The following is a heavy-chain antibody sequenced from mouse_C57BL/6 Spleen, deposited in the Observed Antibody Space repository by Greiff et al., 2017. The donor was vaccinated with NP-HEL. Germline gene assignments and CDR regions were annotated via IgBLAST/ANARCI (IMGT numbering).Heavy chain of an antibody. D-gene: IGHD2-12*01. CDR1: GYTFTSYW. V-gene: IGHV1-50*01. J-gene: IGHJ1*03. CDR3: ARWRDYSPYWYFDV. CDR2: IDPSDSYT. Sequence: QVQLQQPGAELVKPGASVKLSCKASGYTFTSYWMQWVKQRPGQGLEWIGEIDPSDSYTNYNQKFKGKSTLTVDTASGTAYMQLSSLTSEDSAVYYCARWRDYSPYWYFDVWGTGTTVTVSS.